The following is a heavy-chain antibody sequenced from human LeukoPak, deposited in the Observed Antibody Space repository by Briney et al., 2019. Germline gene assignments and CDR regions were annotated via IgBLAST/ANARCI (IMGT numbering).Heavy chain of an antibody. CDR1: GFTFSSDW. Sequence: GGSLRLSCAASGFTFSSDWMHWVRQAPGKGLVWVSRINRDGRSTTYADSVKGRFTISRDNSKNTLYLQMDSLRAEDTALYYCAKGSGINHYHWIDPWGQGTLVTVSS. J-gene: IGHJ5*02. D-gene: IGHD1-14*01. V-gene: IGHV3-74*01. CDR2: INRDGRST. CDR3: AKGSGINHYHWIDP.